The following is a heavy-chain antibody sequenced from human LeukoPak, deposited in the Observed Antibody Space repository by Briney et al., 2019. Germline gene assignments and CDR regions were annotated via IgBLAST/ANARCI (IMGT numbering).Heavy chain of an antibody. CDR3: AREGFYGSGSIDY. CDR2: IYHSGST. Sequence: SETLSLTCSVSGYSISSGYYWGWIRQPPGKGLEWIGSIYHSGSTYYDPSLRSRVTISVDTSKNQFSLKVTSVTAADTAVYYCAREGFYGSGSIDYWGQGTLVTVSS. J-gene: IGHJ4*02. D-gene: IGHD3-10*01. V-gene: IGHV4-38-2*02. CDR1: GYSISSGYY.